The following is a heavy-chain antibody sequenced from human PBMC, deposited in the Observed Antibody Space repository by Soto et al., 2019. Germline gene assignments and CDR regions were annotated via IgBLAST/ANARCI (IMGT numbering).Heavy chain of an antibody. J-gene: IGHJ4*02. CDR1: GFTFSSYS. CDR3: ARGGPYSSGSYLY. Sequence: EVQLVESGGGLVQPGGSLRLSCAASGFTFSSYSMNWVRQAPGTGLEWISYISSSGNTMYYADSVKGLLTISRDNAKDSLYLQMNSLRVEDTAVFYCARGGPYSSGSYLYWGQGTLVTVSS. V-gene: IGHV3-48*01. CDR2: ISSSGNTM. D-gene: IGHD3-10*01.